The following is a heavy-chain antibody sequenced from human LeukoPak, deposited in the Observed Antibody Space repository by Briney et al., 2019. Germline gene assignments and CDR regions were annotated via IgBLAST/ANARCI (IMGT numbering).Heavy chain of an antibody. Sequence: GGPLRLSCAASGFTFSSYAMSWVRQAPGKGLEWVSAISGSGGSTYYADSVKGRFTISRDNSKNTLYLQMNSLRAEDTAVYYCASHHYYGSGSYYYGMDVWGQGTTVTVSS. D-gene: IGHD3-10*01. CDR2: ISGSGGST. CDR3: ASHHYYGSGSYYYGMDV. CDR1: GFTFSSYA. J-gene: IGHJ6*02. V-gene: IGHV3-23*01.